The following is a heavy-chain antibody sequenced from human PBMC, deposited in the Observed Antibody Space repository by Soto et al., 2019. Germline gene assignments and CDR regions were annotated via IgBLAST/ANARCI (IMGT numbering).Heavy chain of an antibody. D-gene: IGHD3-22*01. CDR1: GFTFSTYA. J-gene: IGHJ5*02. CDR3: AKDPVFWLVGWFDP. Sequence: GGSLRLSCIASGFTFSTYAMSWVRQAPGKGLEWVSAISGNGAMTYYADSVKGRFTISRDNSKNTLSLQMNSLRAEDTAVYYCAKDPVFWLVGWFDPWGQGILVTVSS. CDR2: ISGNGAMT. V-gene: IGHV3-23*01.